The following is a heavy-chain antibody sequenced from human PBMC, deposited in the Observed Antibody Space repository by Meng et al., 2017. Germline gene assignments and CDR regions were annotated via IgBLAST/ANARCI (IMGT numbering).Heavy chain of an antibody. CDR3: ARLSRTRRNGGGIYWFDP. CDR2: IYPGDCDT. CDR1: GYSFNSYW. J-gene: IGHJ5*02. Sequence: GGSLRLSCKGSGYSFNSYWIGWVRQMPGKGLEWMGIIYPGDCDTRYSPSFQGQVTISADKSISTAYLQWSSLKASDTAMYYCARLSRTRRNGGGIYWFDPWGQGTLVTVSS. V-gene: IGHV5-51*01. D-gene: IGHD4-23*01.